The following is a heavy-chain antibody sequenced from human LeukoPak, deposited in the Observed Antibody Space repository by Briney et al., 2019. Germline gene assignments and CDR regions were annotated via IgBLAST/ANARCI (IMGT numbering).Heavy chain of an antibody. CDR2: FSGSGGST. J-gene: IGHJ4*02. D-gene: IGHD2-21*02. Sequence: PGGSLRLSCAASGFTFSNYAMSWVRQAPGKGLEWVSGFSGSGGSTYYADSVKGRFIISRDNSKNTLYLQMNSLRAEDTAVYYCAKRGVTAPNPPDYWGQGTLVTVSS. CDR3: AKRGVTAPNPPDY. V-gene: IGHV3-23*01. CDR1: GFTFSNYA.